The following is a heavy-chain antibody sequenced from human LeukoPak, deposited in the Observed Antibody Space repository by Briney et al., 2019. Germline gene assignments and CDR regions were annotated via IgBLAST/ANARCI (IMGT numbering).Heavy chain of an antibody. V-gene: IGHV3-15*01. D-gene: IGHD3-3*01. Sequence: GGSLRLSCAAAGFTFSNAWMSWVRQAPGEGLEWVGRIKSKTDGGTTDYAAPVKGRFTISRDDSKNTLYLQMNSLKTEDTAVYYCTTTRYYDFWSGAEVGFDPWGQGTLVIVSS. J-gene: IGHJ5*02. CDR3: TTTRYYDFWSGAEVGFDP. CDR1: GFTFSNAW. CDR2: IKSKTDGGTT.